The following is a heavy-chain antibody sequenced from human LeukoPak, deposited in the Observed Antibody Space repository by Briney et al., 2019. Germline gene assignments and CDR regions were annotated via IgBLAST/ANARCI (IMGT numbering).Heavy chain of an antibody. CDR3: AREGGATRVFDY. D-gene: IGHD1-26*01. CDR2: IYYSGNS. V-gene: IGHV4-39*02. Sequence: PSETLSLTCTVSGGSISSSNYYWGWIRQPPGKGLEWIGSIYYSGNSYYNPSLNSRVSISVDSSKNQFSLKLSSVTAADTAVYYCAREGGATRVFDYWGQGTLVTASS. CDR1: GGSISSSNYY. J-gene: IGHJ4*02.